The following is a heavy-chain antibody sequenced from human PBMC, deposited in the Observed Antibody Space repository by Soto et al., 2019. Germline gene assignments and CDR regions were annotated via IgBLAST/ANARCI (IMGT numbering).Heavy chain of an antibody. D-gene: IGHD4-17*01. CDR1: GGSISSYY. Sequence: SETLSLTCTVSGGSISSYYWSWIRQPPGKGLEWIGYIYYSGSTNYNPSLKSRVTISVDTSKNQFSLKLSSVTAADTAVYYCARGRFPLYDYGDYYFDYWGQGTLVTVSS. CDR3: ARGRFPLYDYGDYYFDY. CDR2: IYYSGST. V-gene: IGHV4-59*12. J-gene: IGHJ4*02.